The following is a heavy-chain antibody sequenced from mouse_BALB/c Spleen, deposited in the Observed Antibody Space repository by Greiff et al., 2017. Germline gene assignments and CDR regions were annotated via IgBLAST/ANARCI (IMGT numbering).Heavy chain of an antibody. CDR3: ARDRAGSFAY. V-gene: IGHV5-4*02. J-gene: IGHJ3*01. CDR1: GFTFSDYY. CDR2: ISDGGSYT. Sequence: EVQLVESGGGLVKPGGSLKLSCAASGFTFSDYYMYWVRQTPEKRLEWVATISDGGSYTYYPDSVKGRFTISRDNAKNNLYLQMSSLKSEDTAMYYCARDRAGSFAYWGQGTLVTVSA. D-gene: IGHD4-1*01.